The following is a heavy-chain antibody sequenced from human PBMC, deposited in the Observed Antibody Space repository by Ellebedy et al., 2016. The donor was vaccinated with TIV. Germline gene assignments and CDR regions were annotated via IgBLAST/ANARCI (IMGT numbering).Heavy chain of an antibody. J-gene: IGHJ6*02. CDR3: ARDYTSSWRYYYYGMDV. D-gene: IGHD6-13*01. CDR1: GYTFTSYG. CDR2: ISAYNGNT. V-gene: IGHV1-18*01. Sequence: AASVEVSCKASGYTFTSYGISGVRQAPGQGLEWMGWISAYNGNTNYAQKLQGRVTMTTDTSTSTAYMELRSLRSDDTAVYYCARDYTSSWRYYYYGMDVWGQGTTVTVSS.